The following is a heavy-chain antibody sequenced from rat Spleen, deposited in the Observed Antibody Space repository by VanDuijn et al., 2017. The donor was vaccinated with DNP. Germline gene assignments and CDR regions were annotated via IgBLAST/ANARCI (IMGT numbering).Heavy chain of an antibody. J-gene: IGHJ2*01. CDR2: IIYDGSST. V-gene: IGHV5-7*01. CDR1: GFTFSDYY. Sequence: EVQLVESGGGLVQPGRSLKLSCAASGFTFSDYYMAWVRQAPTKGLEWVATIIYDGSSTYYRDSVKGRFTVSRDNAKSTLYLQMDSLRSEDTATYYCTRPGSPYYFDHWGQGVMVTVSS. D-gene: IGHD5-1*01. CDR3: TRPGSPYYFDH.